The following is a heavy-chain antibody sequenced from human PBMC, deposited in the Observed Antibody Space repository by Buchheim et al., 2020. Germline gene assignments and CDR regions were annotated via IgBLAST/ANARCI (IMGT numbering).Heavy chain of an antibody. J-gene: IGHJ4*02. V-gene: IGHV4-59*01. CDR3: ARATVTYAGVDY. Sequence: QVQLQESGPGLVKPSETLSLTCTVSGGSIGSYYWSWIRQPPGKGLEWIGYIYYSGSTNYNPSLKSRVTISVDTSKNQFSLKLSSVTAADTAVYYCARATVTYAGVDYWGQGTL. D-gene: IGHD4-17*01. CDR1: GGSIGSYY. CDR2: IYYSGST.